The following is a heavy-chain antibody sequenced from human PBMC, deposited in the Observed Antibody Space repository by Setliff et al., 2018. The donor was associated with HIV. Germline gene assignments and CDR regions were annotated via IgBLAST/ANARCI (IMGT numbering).Heavy chain of an antibody. D-gene: IGHD4-17*01. CDR1: GFTFSSYA. CDR2: ITS. CDR3: ARGPTTVTNYYYYYMDV. Sequence: GGSLRLSCAASGFTFSSYAMTWVRQAPGKGLEWVSDITSYYVDSVKGRFTISRDNDRNSLYLQMNGLRAEDTAVYNCARGPTTVTNYYYYYMDVWGKGTTVTVSS. J-gene: IGHJ6*03. V-gene: IGHV3-23*01.